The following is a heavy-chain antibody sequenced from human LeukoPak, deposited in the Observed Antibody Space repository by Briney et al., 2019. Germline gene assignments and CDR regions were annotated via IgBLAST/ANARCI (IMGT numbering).Heavy chain of an antibody. J-gene: IGHJ4*02. CDR2: IYTSGSP. CDR1: GGSISSYY. V-gene: IGHV4-4*07. D-gene: IGHD3-22*01. CDR3: ARVRSATMIGY. Sequence: SETLSLTCTVSGGSISSYYWSWIRQPAGKGLEWIGRIYTSGSPNYNPSLKSRVTMSVDTSKNQFSLKLRSMTAADTALYYCARVRSATMIGYWGQGTLVTVSS.